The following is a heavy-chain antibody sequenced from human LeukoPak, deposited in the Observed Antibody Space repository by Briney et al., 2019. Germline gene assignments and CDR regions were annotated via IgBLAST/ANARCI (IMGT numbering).Heavy chain of an antibody. V-gene: IGHV3-11*06. CDR1: GFTFSDYY. D-gene: IGHD5-18*01. CDR2: ISSSSSYT. Sequence: PGGSLRLSCAAPGFTFSDYYMSWIRQAPGKGLEWVSYISSSSSYTNYADSVKGRFTISRDNAKNSLYLQMNSLRAEDTAVYYCARDQKAMVTGYPLAFYYYYGMDVWGKGTTVTVSS. CDR3: ARDQKAMVTGYPLAFYYYYGMDV. J-gene: IGHJ6*04.